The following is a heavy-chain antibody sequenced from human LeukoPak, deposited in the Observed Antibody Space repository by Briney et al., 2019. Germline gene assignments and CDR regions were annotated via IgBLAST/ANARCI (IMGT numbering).Heavy chain of an antibody. V-gene: IGHV4-34*01. J-gene: IGHJ4*02. CDR2: INHSGST. CDR1: GGSFSGYY. Sequence: KPSETLSLTCAVYGGSFSGYYWSWIRQPPGKGLEWIGEINHSGSTNYNPSLKSRVTISVDTSKNQFSLKLSSVTAADTAVYYCAGGKNNCFDYWGQGTLVTVSS. CDR3: AGGKNNCFDY.